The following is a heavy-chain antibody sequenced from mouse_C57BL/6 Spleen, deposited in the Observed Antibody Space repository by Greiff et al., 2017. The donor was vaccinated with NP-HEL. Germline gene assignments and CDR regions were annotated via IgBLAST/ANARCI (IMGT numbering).Heavy chain of an antibody. D-gene: IGHD2-10*02. CDR3: TRGYGNFDFDY. J-gene: IGHJ2*01. CDR2: IDPETGGT. Sequence: QVQLKQSGAELVRPGASVTLSCKASGYTFTDYELHWVKQTPVHGLEWIGAIDPETGGTAYNQKFKGKAILTADKSSSPAYMELRSLTSADSAVYYCTRGYGNFDFDYWGQGTTLPVSS. V-gene: IGHV1-15*01. CDR1: GYTFTDYE.